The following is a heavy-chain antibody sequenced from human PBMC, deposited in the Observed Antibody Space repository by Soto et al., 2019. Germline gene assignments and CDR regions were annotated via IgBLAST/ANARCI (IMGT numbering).Heavy chain of an antibody. J-gene: IGHJ4*02. CDR2: ISSSGTSI. Sequence: ESGGGLVQPGGSLRLSCAASRFTFNRYEMNWVRQAPGKGLEWIASISSSGTSIYYADSVKGRFSISRDNDKNSVFLAMNSLRVDDTAVYYCARDRGYNSGTYGRAFDFWGQGTLVTVSS. CDR3: ARDRGYNSGTYGRAFDF. CDR1: RFTFNRYE. V-gene: IGHV3-48*03. D-gene: IGHD5-12*01.